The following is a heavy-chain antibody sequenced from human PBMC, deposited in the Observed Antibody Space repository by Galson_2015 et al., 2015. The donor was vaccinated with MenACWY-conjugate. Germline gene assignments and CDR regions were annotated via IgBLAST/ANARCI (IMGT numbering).Heavy chain of an antibody. D-gene: IGHD2-15*01. V-gene: IGHV3-48*04. J-gene: IGHJ4*02. Sequence: SLGLSCAASGFTFSSYSMNWGRQAPGKGLEWVSYISSSSSTIYYADSVKGRFTISRDNDKNSLYLQMNSLRAEDTAVYYCARDRTVVVVAARITTFDYWGQGTLVTVSS. CDR3: ARDRTVVVVAARITTFDY. CDR2: ISSSSSTI. CDR1: GFTFSSYS.